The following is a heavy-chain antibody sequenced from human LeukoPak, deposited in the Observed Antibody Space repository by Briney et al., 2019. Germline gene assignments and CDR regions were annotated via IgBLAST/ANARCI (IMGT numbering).Heavy chain of an antibody. V-gene: IGHV1-46*01. D-gene: IGHD3-3*01. CDR3: ATTNTYYDFWGGYRDLDP. Sequence: ASVKVSCTASGYSFTSNYIHWVRQAPGQGLEWMGMIYPRDGSTSYAQKFQGRVTITADESTSTAYMELSSLRSEDTAVYYCATTNTYYDFWGGYRDLDPWGQGTLVTVSS. CDR1: GYSFTSNY. J-gene: IGHJ5*02. CDR2: IYPRDGST.